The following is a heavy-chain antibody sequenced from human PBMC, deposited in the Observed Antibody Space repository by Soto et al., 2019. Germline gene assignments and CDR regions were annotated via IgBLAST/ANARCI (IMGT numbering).Heavy chain of an antibody. CDR2: ISAYNGNT. D-gene: IGHD2-15*01. CDR3: ARSYCSGGSCYSGPDSDEYYFDY. Sequence: ASVKVSCKASGYTFTSYGISWVRQAPGQGLEWMGWISAYNGNTNYAQKLQGRVTMTTDTSTSTAYMELRSLRSDDTAVYYCARSYCSGGSCYSGPDSDEYYFDYWGQGTLVTVSS. J-gene: IGHJ4*02. V-gene: IGHV1-18*01. CDR1: GYTFTSYG.